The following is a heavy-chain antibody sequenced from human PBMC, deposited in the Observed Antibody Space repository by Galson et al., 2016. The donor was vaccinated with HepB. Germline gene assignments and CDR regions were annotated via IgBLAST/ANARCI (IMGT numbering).Heavy chain of an antibody. Sequence: SVKVSCKASGYIFGTHGINWVRQAPGQGLEWMGWISGYNGDTRSAQNFQGRVTLTMDTSTSTAYMEMRNLRSDDTAVYFCARLTIRSGWPRSDFWGQGTLVAVSS. CDR3: ARLTIRSGWPRSDF. CDR2: ISGYNGDT. V-gene: IGHV1-18*01. J-gene: IGHJ4*02. D-gene: IGHD6-19*01. CDR1: GYIFGTHG.